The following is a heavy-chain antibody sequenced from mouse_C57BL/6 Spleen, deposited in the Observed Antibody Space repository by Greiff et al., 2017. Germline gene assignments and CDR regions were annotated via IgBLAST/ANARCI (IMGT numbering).Heavy chain of an antibody. CDR3: ARGDGYYPSYYFDY. CDR2: ISDGGSYT. V-gene: IGHV5-4*01. J-gene: IGHJ2*01. D-gene: IGHD2-3*01. CDR1: GFTFSSYA. Sequence: EVQVVESGGGLVKPGGSLKLSCAASGFTFSSYAMSWVRQTPEKRLEWVATISDGGSYTYYPDNVKGRFTISRDNAKNNLYLQMSHLKSEDTAMYYCARGDGYYPSYYFDYWGQGTTLTVSS.